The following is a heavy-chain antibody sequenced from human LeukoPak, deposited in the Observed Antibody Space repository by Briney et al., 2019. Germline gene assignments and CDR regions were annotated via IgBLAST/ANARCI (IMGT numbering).Heavy chain of an antibody. CDR1: GFTFSSYS. V-gene: IGHV3-21*01. CDR3: ARDVRDGYNSGLDY. Sequence: PGGSLRLSCAASGFTFSSYSMNWVRQAPGKGLEWVSSISSSSSYIYYADSVKGRFTISRDNAKNSLYLQMNSLRAEDTAVYYCARDVRDGYNSGLDYWGQGTLVTVSS. D-gene: IGHD5-24*01. CDR2: ISSSSSYI. J-gene: IGHJ4*02.